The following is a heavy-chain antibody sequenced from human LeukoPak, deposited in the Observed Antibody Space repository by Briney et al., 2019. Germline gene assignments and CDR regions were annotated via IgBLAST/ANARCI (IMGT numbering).Heavy chain of an antibody. Sequence: PSETLSLTCAVSPGSLDSGLYDWTWIRPPAGKGLEWIGSIPNNVATAYNPSLRSRVTITIHTSNNRLSLKVTSVTAADTAVYYCARETKDLNSPSWGLYDTYYYFDAWGKGTTVTVSS. J-gene: IGHJ6*03. CDR3: ARETKDLNSPSWGLYDTYYYFDA. D-gene: IGHD5/OR15-5a*01. CDR2: IPNNVAT. CDR1: PGSLDSGLYD. V-gene: IGHV4-61*10.